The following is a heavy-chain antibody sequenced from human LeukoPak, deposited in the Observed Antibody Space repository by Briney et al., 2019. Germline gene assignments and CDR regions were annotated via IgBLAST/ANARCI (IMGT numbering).Heavy chain of an antibody. CDR3: AKDPDGMVRGVPYYFDY. D-gene: IGHD3-10*01. CDR2: IRYDGSNK. Sequence: GGSLRLSCAASGFTFSSYGMHWVRQAPGKRLEWVAFIRYDGSNKYYADSVKGRFTISRDNSKNTLYLQMNSLRAEDTAVYYCAKDPDGMVRGVPYYFDYWGQGTLVTVSS. CDR1: GFTFSSYG. V-gene: IGHV3-30*02. J-gene: IGHJ4*02.